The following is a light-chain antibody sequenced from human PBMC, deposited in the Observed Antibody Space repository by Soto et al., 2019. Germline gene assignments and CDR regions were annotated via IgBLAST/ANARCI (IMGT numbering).Light chain of an antibody. V-gene: IGKV3-20*01. J-gene: IGKJ1*01. Sequence: EIVLTQSPGTPSLSPGERATLSCRARQSVSSSYLAWYQQKPGQAPRLLIYGASSRATGIPDRFSGSGSGTDGTLTISRLQTEDGAVYDGQQYGSSPWTFGQGTKVDIK. CDR1: QSVSSSY. CDR3: QQYGSSPWT. CDR2: GAS.